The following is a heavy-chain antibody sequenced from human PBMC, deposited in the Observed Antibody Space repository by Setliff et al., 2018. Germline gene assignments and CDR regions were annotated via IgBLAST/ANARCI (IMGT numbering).Heavy chain of an antibody. CDR3: ARDRLHYYDSSGSDAFDI. CDR2: ISWNSGSI. D-gene: IGHD3-22*01. V-gene: IGHV3-9*01. Sequence: PGGSLRLSCAASGFTFDDYAMHWVRQAPGKGLEWVSGISWNSGSIGYADSVKGRFTISRDNAKNSLYLQMNSLRAEDTALYYCARDRLHYYDSSGSDAFDIWGQGTMVTVSS. J-gene: IGHJ3*02. CDR1: GFTFDDYA.